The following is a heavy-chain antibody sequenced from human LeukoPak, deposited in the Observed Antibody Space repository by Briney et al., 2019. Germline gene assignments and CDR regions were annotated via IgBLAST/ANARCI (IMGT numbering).Heavy chain of an antibody. Sequence: SETLSLTCTVSGGSISSYYWSWIRQPAGKGLEWIGRIYTSGSTNYNPSLKSRVTMSVDTSKNQFSLKLSSVTAADTAVYYCARDKETGTTRGYYYYYYMDVWGQGTTVTVSS. CDR3: ARDKETGTTRGYYYYYYMDV. J-gene: IGHJ6*03. CDR2: IYTSGST. D-gene: IGHD1-7*01. CDR1: GGSISSYY. V-gene: IGHV4-4*07.